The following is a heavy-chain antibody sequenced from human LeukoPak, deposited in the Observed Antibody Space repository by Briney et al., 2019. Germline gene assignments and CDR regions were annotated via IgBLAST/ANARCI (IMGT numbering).Heavy chain of an antibody. CDR2: ISGSGGST. CDR3: AKDRERYSYAPHAFDI. CDR1: AFTFSSYA. J-gene: IGHJ3*02. Sequence: GGSLRLSCAASAFTFSSYAMSWVRQAPGKGLEWVSAISGSGGSTYYADSVKGRFTISRDNSKNTLYLQMNSLRAEDTAVYYCAKDRERYSYAPHAFDIWGQGTMVTVSS. D-gene: IGHD5-18*01. V-gene: IGHV3-23*01.